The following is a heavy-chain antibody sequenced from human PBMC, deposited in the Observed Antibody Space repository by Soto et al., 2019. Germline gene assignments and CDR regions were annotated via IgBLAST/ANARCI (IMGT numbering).Heavy chain of an antibody. CDR3: ARVVGSSGWYYGSFDI. J-gene: IGHJ3*02. CDR1: GGSFSGSY. V-gene: IGHV4-34*01. D-gene: IGHD6-19*01. CDR2: INQSGST. Sequence: TSETLSLTCAVYGGSFSGSYWNWIRQPPGKGLEWIGEINQSGSTNYNPSLKSRVTISVDTSKNQFSLKLSSVTAADSAVYYCARVVGSSGWYYGSFDIWGPGTXVTVSS.